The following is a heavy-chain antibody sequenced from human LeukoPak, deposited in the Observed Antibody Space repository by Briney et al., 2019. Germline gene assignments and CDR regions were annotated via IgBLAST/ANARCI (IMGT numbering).Heavy chain of an antibody. D-gene: IGHD5-18*01. CDR3: ARDHHGYDFFDY. J-gene: IGHJ4*02. V-gene: IGHV6-1*01. CDR2: TYYRSKWYN. CDR1: GDSVSRNSAA. Sequence: SQTLSLTCAISGDSVSRNSAAWNWIRQSPSRGLEWLGRTYYRSKWYNDYALSMKSRITINPDTSKNQFSLKLSSVTAADTAVYYCARDHHGYDFFDYWGQGTLVTVCS.